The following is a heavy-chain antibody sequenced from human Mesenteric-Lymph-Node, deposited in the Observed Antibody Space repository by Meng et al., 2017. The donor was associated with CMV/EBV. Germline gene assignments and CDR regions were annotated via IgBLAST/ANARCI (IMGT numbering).Heavy chain of an antibody. CDR1: GFTVSSNY. V-gene: IGHV3-11*04. Sequence: GESLKISCAASGFTVSSNYMSWVRQAPGKGLEWVSYISSSGSTIYYADSVKGRFTISRDNAKNSMYLQMNSLRAEDTAVYYCARGLVAVVSDVILWGQGTLVTVSS. CDR3: ARGLVAVVSDVIL. CDR2: ISSSGSTI. D-gene: IGHD2-2*02. J-gene: IGHJ4*02.